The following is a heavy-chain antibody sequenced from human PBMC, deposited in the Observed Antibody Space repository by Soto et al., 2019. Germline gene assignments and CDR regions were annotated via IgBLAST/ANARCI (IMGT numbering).Heavy chain of an antibody. D-gene: IGHD2-15*01. CDR3: AKSRGTPGKVEHCSGGSCYLARGTSFDY. CDR2: ISWNSGSI. CDR1: GFTFDDYA. V-gene: IGHV3-9*01. Sequence: GGSLRLSCAASGFTFDDYAMHWVRQAPGKGLEWVSGISWNSGSIGYADSVKGRFTISRDNAKNSLYLQMNSLRAEDTALYYCAKSRGTPGKVEHCSGGSCYLARGTSFDYWGQGTLVTVSS. J-gene: IGHJ4*02.